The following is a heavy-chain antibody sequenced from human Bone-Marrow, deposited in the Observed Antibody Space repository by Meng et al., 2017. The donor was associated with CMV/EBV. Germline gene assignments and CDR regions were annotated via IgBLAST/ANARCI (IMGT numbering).Heavy chain of an antibody. CDR2: ISWNGGSI. Sequence: GGSLRLSCTASGFTFDDYALHWVRQPPGKGLEWVSGISWNGGSIDYVDSVRGRFTISRDNAKNSLYLQMNSLRAEDTAVYYCARVVGEGGYGGYGYWGQGTLVTVSS. J-gene: IGHJ4*02. CDR3: ARVVGEGGYGGYGY. D-gene: IGHD5-12*01. CDR1: GFTFDDYA. V-gene: IGHV3-9*01.